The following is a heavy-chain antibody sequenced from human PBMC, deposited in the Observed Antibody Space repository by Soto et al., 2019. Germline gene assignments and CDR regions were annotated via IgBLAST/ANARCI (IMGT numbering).Heavy chain of an antibody. J-gene: IGHJ4*02. CDR3: ARRYGGNLDY. CDR1: GGSISSYY. V-gene: IGHV4-59*08. CDR2: FHYSGTT. Sequence: SETLSLTCTVSGGSISSYYWSWIRQPPGKGLEWIGYFHYSGTTNYNPSLKSRVTISVDSSKNHFSLKLSSVTAADTAVYYCARRYGGNLDYWGQGTLVTVSS. D-gene: IGHD1-26*01.